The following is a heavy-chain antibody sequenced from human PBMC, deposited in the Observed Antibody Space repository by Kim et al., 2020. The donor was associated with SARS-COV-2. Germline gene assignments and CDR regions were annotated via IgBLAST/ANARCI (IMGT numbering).Heavy chain of an antibody. CDR3: TTDVYGDYSHFDY. D-gene: IGHD4-17*01. CDR2: IKSKTDGGTT. V-gene: IGHV3-15*01. Sequence: GGSLRLSCAASGFTFSNAWMSWVRQAPGKGLEWVGRIKSKTDGGTTDYAAPVKGRFTISRDDSKNTLYLQMNSLKTEDTAVYYCTTDVYGDYSHFDYWGQGTLVTVSS. CDR1: GFTFSNAW. J-gene: IGHJ4*02.